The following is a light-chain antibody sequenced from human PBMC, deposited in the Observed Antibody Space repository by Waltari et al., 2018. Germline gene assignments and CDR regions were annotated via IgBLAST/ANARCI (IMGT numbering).Light chain of an antibody. CDR1: QNIYSN. Sequence: IQITQSPSALSASVGDIFTISCRASQNIYSNLAWYQQKPGKAPKLLIYAASSLQSGIPSRFSGSGSGTDFTLTISSLQPEDSAAYYCQHYYDNPPTFGPGTKLDIK. V-gene: IGKV1-6*01. J-gene: IGKJ3*01. CDR3: QHYYDNPPT. CDR2: AAS.